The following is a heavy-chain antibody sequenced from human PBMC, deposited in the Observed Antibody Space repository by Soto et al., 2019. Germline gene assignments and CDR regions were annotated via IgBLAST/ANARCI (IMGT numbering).Heavy chain of an antibody. CDR2: IYYSGST. CDR3: ARDYFRPHDYGENNWFDP. Sequence: SETLSLTCTVSGGSISSGGYYWSWIRQHPGKGLEWIGYIYYSGSTYYNPSLKSRVTISVDTSKNQFSLKLSSVTAADTAVYYCARDYFRPHDYGENNWFDPWGQGTLVTVSS. CDR1: GGSISSGGYY. V-gene: IGHV4-31*03. D-gene: IGHD4-17*01. J-gene: IGHJ5*02.